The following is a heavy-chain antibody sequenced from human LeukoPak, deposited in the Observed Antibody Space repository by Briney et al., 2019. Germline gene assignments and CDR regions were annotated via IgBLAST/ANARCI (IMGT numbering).Heavy chain of an antibody. Sequence: ASVTVSCTASGYTFTSYGISWVRQAPGQGLEWMGWISAYNGNTNYAQKLQGRVTMTTDTSTSTAYMELRSLRSDDTAVYYCARDPLDLAWFDPWGQGTLVTVSS. J-gene: IGHJ5*02. V-gene: IGHV1-18*01. CDR1: GYTFTSYG. CDR3: ARDPLDLAWFDP. CDR2: ISAYNGNT. D-gene: IGHD5/OR15-5a*01.